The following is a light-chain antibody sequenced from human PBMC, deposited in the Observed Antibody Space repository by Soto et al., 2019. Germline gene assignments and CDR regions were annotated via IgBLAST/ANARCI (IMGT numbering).Light chain of an antibody. CDR3: HQYGSAPWT. Sequence: EIVLTQSPGTLSLSPGERATLTCRASQSVTSSYLAWYQQKLGQAPRLLNYGASSRATGIPDRLSGSGSGTDFTLTIRRLATEDFDVYYCHQYGSAPWTFGQGTKVEIK. V-gene: IGKV3-20*01. CDR2: GAS. CDR1: QSVTSSY. J-gene: IGKJ1*01.